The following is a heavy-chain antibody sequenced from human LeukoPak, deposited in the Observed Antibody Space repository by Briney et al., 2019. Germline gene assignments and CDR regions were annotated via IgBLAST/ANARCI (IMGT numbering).Heavy chain of an antibody. CDR3: ARTTHRTSDAFDI. CDR2: IYHSGST. V-gene: IGHV4-4*02. J-gene: IGHJ3*02. Sequence: PSGTLSLTCAVSGGSISSSNWWSWVRPPPGKGLEWIGEIYHSGSTNYNPSLKSRVTISVDTSKNQFSLKLSSVTAADTAVYYCARTTHRTSDAFDIWGQGAMVTVSS. CDR1: GGSISSSNW. D-gene: IGHD4-11*01.